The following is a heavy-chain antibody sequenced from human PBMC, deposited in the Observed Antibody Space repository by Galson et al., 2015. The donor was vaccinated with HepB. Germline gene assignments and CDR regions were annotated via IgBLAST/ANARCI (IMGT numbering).Heavy chain of an antibody. D-gene: IGHD5-18*01. V-gene: IGHV3-23*01. Sequence: LRLSCAASGFHFNSYAMSWVRQAPGKGLEWVSGISGSGTNTYYADSVKGRFTSSRDNPKNMLYLRINSLRAEDTAKYYCVKAGRGYSYGRLDSWGQGTLVTVSS. J-gene: IGHJ5*01. CDR3: VKAGRGYSYGRLDS. CDR1: GFHFNSYA. CDR2: ISGSGTNT.